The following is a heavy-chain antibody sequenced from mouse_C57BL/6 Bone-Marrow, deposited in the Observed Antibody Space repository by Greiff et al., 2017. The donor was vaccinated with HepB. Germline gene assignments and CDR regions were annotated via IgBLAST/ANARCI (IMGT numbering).Heavy chain of an antibody. D-gene: IGHD2-3*01. V-gene: IGHV1-69*01. CDR2: IDPSDSDT. J-gene: IGHJ2*01. Sequence: QVQLQQPGAELVMPGASVKLSCKASGYTFTSYWMHWVKQRPGQGLEWIGEIDPSDSDTNYNQKFKGKATLTVDKSSSTAYMQLSSLTSEDSAVYYCAISNDGYYVDYWGQGTTLTVSS. CDR1: GYTFTSYW. CDR3: AISNDGYYVDY.